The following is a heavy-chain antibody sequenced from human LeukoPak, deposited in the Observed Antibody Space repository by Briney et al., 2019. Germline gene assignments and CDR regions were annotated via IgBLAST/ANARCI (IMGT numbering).Heavy chain of an antibody. V-gene: IGHV1-2*02. Sequence: ASVKVSCKASGYTFTGYYMHWVRQAPGQGLEWMGWINPNSGGTNYAQKFQGRVTVTRDTSISTAYMELSRLRSDDTAVYYCAREGTQYYYDSSGYYDWGQGTLVTVSS. CDR1: GYTFTGYY. CDR3: AREGTQYYYDSSGYYD. D-gene: IGHD3-22*01. CDR2: INPNSGGT. J-gene: IGHJ4*02.